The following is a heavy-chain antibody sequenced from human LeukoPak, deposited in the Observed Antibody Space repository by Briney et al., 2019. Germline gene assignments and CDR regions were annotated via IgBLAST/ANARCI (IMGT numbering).Heavy chain of an antibody. Sequence: SETLSLTCTVSGGSISSSSYYWGWIRQPPGKGLEWIGSIYYSGSTYYNPSLKSRVTISVDTSKNQFSLKLSSVTAADTAVYYCARHRLVVPPNNWFDPWGQGTLATVSS. D-gene: IGHD2-2*01. CDR3: ARHRLVVPPNNWFDP. CDR2: IYYSGST. V-gene: IGHV4-39*01. CDR1: GGSISSSSYY. J-gene: IGHJ5*02.